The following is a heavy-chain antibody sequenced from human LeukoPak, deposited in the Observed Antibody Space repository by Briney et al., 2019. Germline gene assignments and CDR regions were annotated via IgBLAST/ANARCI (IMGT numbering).Heavy chain of an antibody. Sequence: SETLSLTCTVFGGSISSSSYYWGWIRQPPGKGLEWIGSIYYSGSTYYNPSLKSRVTISVDTSKNQFSLTLSSVTAADTAVYYCARSDGYGLVGIWGQGTMVTVSS. CDR2: IYYSGST. D-gene: IGHD3-10*01. J-gene: IGHJ3*02. CDR1: GGSISSSSYY. V-gene: IGHV4-39*07. CDR3: ARSDGYGLVGI.